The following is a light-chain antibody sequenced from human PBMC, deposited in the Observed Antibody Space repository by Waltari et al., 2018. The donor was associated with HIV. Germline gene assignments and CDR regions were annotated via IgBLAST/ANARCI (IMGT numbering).Light chain of an antibody. CDR1: SRDVGGYDS. CDR3: CSYAGTYTYVL. J-gene: IGLJ3*02. Sequence: QSALPQPRSVSGSPGQSVTISCTGTSRDVGGYDSVSWYLQHPGKVPKLIIYEVMKRPSGVPDRFSGSKSSNTAYLTISGLQTEDEADYFCCSYAGTYTYVLFGGGTKLTVL. V-gene: IGLV2-11*01. CDR2: EVM.